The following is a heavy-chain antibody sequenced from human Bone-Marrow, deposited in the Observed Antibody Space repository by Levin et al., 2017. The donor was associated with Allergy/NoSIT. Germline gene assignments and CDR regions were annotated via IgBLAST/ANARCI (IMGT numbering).Heavy chain of an antibody. CDR3: AAWEATVTTNY. CDR1: GFTFSSFW. CDR2: IKPDGSEK. J-gene: IGHJ4*02. Sequence: GGSLRLSCAASGFTFSSFWMNWVRQTPGKGLEWVANIKPDGSEKIYVDSVKGRFTISRDNAKNSLFLQMDSLRVEDAAVYYCAAWEATVTTNYWGQGTLVTVSS. V-gene: IGHV3-7*03. D-gene: IGHD4-17*01.